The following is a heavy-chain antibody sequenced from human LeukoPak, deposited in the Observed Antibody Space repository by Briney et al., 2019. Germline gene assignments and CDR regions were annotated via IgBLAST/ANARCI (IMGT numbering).Heavy chain of an antibody. CDR1: GFTLSSDS. J-gene: IGHJ3*02. CDR3: AREKVGAITRPDALDT. V-gene: IGHV3-21*01. CDR2: ISSSSSYI. D-gene: IGHD1-26*01. Sequence: GGSLRLSCAASGFTLSSDSMNLVRQAPGKGLEWVSSISSSSSYIYYADSVKGRFTISRDNAKNSLYLQMNSLRAADTAVYYCAREKVGAITRPDALDTWGQGTMVTVSS.